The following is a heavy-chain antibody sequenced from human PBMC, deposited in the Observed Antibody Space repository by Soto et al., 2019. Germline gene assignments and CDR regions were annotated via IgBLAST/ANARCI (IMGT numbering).Heavy chain of an antibody. D-gene: IGHD4-17*01. J-gene: IGHJ3*02. CDR1: GDSVSSNSAA. CDR3: ARDQGYGELAIDI. Sequence: SQTLSLTCVISGDSVSSNSAAWNWIRQSPSRGLEWLGRTYYRSKWYNDYAVSVKSRITINPDTSKNQFSLQMNSVTPEDTAVYYCARDQGYGELAIDIWGQGTMVTVSS. CDR2: TYYRSKWYN. V-gene: IGHV6-1*01.